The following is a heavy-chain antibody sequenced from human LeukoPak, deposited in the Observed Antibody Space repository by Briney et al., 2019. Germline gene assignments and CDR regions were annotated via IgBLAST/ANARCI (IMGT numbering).Heavy chain of an antibody. CDR3: ARGKSSGAPGAY. J-gene: IGHJ4*02. CDR2: IKQDGSEK. V-gene: IGHV3-7*03. D-gene: IGHD6-19*01. CDR1: GFTFSNYW. Sequence: GGSLRLSCAASGFTFSNYWMSWVRQAPGKGLEWVANIKQDGSEKYYVDSVKDRFTISRDNAKNSLCLQMNSLRADDTAVYYCARGKSSGAPGAYWGQGNLVTVSS.